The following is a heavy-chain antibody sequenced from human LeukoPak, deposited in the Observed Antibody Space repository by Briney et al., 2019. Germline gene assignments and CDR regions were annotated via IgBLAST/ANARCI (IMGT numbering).Heavy chain of an antibody. CDR1: GGSISSYY. D-gene: IGHD3-22*01. CDR3: ARDPRYYYDSSGYSR. V-gene: IGHV4-59*12. J-gene: IGHJ4*02. CDR2: IYYSGST. Sequence: SETLSLTCTVSGGSISSYYWSWIRQPPGKGLEWIGYIYYSGSTNYNPSLKSRVTISVDRSKNQFSLKLSSVTAADTAVYYCARDPRYYYDSSGYSRWGQGTLVTVSS.